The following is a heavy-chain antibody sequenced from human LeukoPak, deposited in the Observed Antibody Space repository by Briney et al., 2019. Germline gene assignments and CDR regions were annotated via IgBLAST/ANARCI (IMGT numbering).Heavy chain of an antibody. V-gene: IGHV4-59*01. CDR2: IYYSGST. CDR1: GGSISSYY. D-gene: IGHD3-22*01. Sequence: SETLSLTCTASGGSISSYYWSWIRQPPGKGLEWIGYIYYSGSTNYNPSLKSRVTISVDTSKNQFSLKLSSVTAADTAVYYCAREGGGTMYYDSSGYFDYWGQGTLVTVSS. J-gene: IGHJ4*02. CDR3: AREGGGTMYYDSSGYFDY.